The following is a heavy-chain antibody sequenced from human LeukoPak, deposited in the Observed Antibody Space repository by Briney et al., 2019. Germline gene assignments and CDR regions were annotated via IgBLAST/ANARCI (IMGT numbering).Heavy chain of an antibody. J-gene: IGHJ4*02. CDR3: ARDVDTSMAYYFDC. CDR1: GYTFTSYG. V-gene: IGHV1-18*01. CDR2: ISAYNGNT. D-gene: IGHD5-18*01. Sequence: ASVKVSCKASGYTFTSYGISWVRRAPGQGLEWMGWISAYNGNTNYAQRVQGRVTMTTDTSTSTAYMELRSLRSDDTAVYYCARDVDTSMAYYFDCWGQGTLVTVSS.